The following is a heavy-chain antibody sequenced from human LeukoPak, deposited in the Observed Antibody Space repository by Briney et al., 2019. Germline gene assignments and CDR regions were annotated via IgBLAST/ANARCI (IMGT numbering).Heavy chain of an antibody. CDR2: LCYSGST. CDR3: ARHGGSGSYYNWFDP. V-gene: IGHV4-59*08. CDR1: VGSIRSYY. Sequence: PSETLSLTCTVSVGSIRSYYWSWIRRPPGKGLVWIGYLCYSGSTNYNPSLKSRITISVDRSKNQFSLKLSSVPAADTAVYYCARHGGSGSYYNWFDPWGQGTLVTVSS. D-gene: IGHD3-10*01. J-gene: IGHJ5*02.